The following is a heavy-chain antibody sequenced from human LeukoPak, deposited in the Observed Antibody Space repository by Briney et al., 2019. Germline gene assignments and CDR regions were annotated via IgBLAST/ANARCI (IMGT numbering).Heavy chain of an antibody. CDR2: IIPIFGTA. CDR1: GYTFTSYA. Sequence: SVKVSCKASGYTFTSYAISWVRQAPGQGLEWMGGIIPIFGTANYAQKFQGRVTITADESTSTAYMELSSLRSEDTAVYYCAGGVVMDVLGYGMDVWGQGTTVTVSS. J-gene: IGHJ6*02. V-gene: IGHV1-69*13. CDR3: AGGVVMDVLGYGMDV. D-gene: IGHD3-3*01.